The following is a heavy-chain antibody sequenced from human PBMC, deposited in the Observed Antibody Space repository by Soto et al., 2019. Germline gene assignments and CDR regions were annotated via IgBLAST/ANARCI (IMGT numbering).Heavy chain of an antibody. D-gene: IGHD3-22*01. V-gene: IGHV4-59*08. CDR1: GGSLSSYY. Sequence: ETLSLTCTVSGGSLSSYYWSWTRQPPGKGLEWIGYIYYAGTTTYNPSLKSRVTISLDTSKNQFSLKLDSVTAADTAVYYCARLGGYYQALDSWGQGTLVTVSS. J-gene: IGHJ4*02. CDR2: IYYAGTT. CDR3: ARLGGYYQALDS.